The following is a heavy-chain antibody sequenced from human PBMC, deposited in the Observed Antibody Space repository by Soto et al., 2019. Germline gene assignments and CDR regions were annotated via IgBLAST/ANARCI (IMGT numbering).Heavy chain of an antibody. J-gene: IGHJ6*02. D-gene: IGHD2-2*01. V-gene: IGHV1-69*01. CDR2: IIPIFHTA. Sequence: QVQLVQSGAEVKKPGSSVKVSCKASGDSFNSYAISWVRQAPGQGLEWMGGIIPIFHTANHAQKFQARVTMNADEYASTAYMELSGLRSEDTAVYYCARVGYCNTTNCLFYYYHYGMDVWGQGTTVTVS. CDR3: ARVGYCNTTNCLFYYYHYGMDV. CDR1: GDSFNSYA.